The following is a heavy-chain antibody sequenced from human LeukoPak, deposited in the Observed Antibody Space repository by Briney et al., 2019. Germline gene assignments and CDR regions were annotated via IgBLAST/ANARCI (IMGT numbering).Heavy chain of an antibody. J-gene: IGHJ4*02. CDR1: GFSLRTTGVG. CDR3: AHWHSFDSSGYYSRFDY. Sequence: ESGPTLWHPTQPLTFTCTFSGFSLRTTGVGVGWIRQPPERALEWLTLTYWDEDKRYISSLKSTLTITKDTSKNQVVLTMTNVDPVDTATYYCAHWHSFDSSGYYSRFDYWGQGTLVTVSS. CDR2: TYWDEDK. D-gene: IGHD3-22*01. V-gene: IGHV2-5*02.